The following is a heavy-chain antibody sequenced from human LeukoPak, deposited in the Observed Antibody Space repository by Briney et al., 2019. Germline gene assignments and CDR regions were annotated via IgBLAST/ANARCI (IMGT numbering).Heavy chain of an antibody. CDR1: GGSFSGYY. CDR3: ARIIAVAGYDY. J-gene: IGHJ4*02. CDR2: INHSGST. Sequence: PSETLSLTCAVYGGSFSGYYWSWIRRPPGKGLEWIGEINHSGSTNYNPSLKSRVTISVDTSKNQFSLKLSSVTAADTAVYYCARIIAVAGYDYWGQGTLVTVSS. V-gene: IGHV4-34*01. D-gene: IGHD6-19*01.